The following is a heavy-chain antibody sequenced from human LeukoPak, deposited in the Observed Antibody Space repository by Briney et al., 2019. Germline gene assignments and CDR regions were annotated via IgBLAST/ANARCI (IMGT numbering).Heavy chain of an antibody. V-gene: IGHV1-8*01. D-gene: IGHD1-26*01. CDR1: GYTITSYD. Sequence: ASVKVSCKASGYTITSYDINWVRQATGQGLEWMGWMNPNSGNTGYAQKFQGRVTMTRNTSISTAYMELSSLRSDDTAVYYCARHSGSELFFDYWGQGTLVTVSS. CDR3: ARHSGSELFFDY. J-gene: IGHJ4*02. CDR2: MNPNSGNT.